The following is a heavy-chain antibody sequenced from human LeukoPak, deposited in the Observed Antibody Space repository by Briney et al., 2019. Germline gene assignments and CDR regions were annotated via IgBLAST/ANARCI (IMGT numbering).Heavy chain of an antibody. CDR1: GGSFSGYY. CDR3: ARGRVLLWFGETLVGLADGMDV. J-gene: IGHJ6*02. D-gene: IGHD3-10*01. V-gene: IGHV4-34*01. Sequence: SETLSLTCAVYGGSFSGYYWSWIRQPPGKGLEWIGEINHSGSTNYNPSLKSRVTISVDTSKNQFSLKLSSVTAADTAVYYCARGRVLLWFGETLVGLADGMDVWGQGTTVTVSS. CDR2: INHSGST.